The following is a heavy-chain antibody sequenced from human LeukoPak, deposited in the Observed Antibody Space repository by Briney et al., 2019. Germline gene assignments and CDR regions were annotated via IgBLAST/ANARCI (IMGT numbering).Heavy chain of an antibody. CDR2: INPNSGGT. CDR3: ARDGVGYCSGGSCYPTWWFDP. Sequence: ASVKVSCKASGYTFTGYYMHWVRQAPGQGLEWMGWINPNSGGTNYAQKFQGRVTMTRDTSISTAYMELSRLRSDDTAVYYCARDGVGYCSGGSCYPTWWFDPWGQGTLVTVSS. J-gene: IGHJ5*02. D-gene: IGHD2-15*01. V-gene: IGHV1-2*02. CDR1: GYTFTGYY.